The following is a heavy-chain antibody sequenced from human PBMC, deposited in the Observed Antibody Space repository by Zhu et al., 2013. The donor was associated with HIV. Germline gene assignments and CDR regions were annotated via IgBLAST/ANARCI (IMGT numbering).Heavy chain of an antibody. CDR1: GGTFSTYA. Sequence: QVQLVQSGAEVKKPGSSVKVSCKASGGTFSTYAINWVRQAPGQGLEWMGGIIPIFGTANYAQKFQGRVTITADESTSTAYMELSSLRSEDTAVYYCARGGFFHDGSSYYTPDAFDIWGQGTMVPVSS. CDR3: ARGGFFHDGSSYYTPDAFDI. D-gene: IGHD3-22*01. V-gene: IGHV1-69*01. CDR2: IIPIFGTA. J-gene: IGHJ3*02.